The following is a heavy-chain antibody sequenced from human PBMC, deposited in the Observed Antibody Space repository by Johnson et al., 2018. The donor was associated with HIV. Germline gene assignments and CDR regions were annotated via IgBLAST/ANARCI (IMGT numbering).Heavy chain of an antibody. CDR2: IRYDGSNK. J-gene: IGHJ3*01. D-gene: IGHD2-8*02. Sequence: QVQLVESGGGVVQPGKSLRLSCAASGFTFSNYGMHWVRQAPGKGLEWVAFIRYDGSNKYYADSVKGRFTISRYKSQHTLYLQMNSLRAEDRAVGYCAKEEEDGVVMWGQGTVVTVSS. CDR3: AKEEEDGVVM. CDR1: GFTFSNYG. V-gene: IGHV3-30*02.